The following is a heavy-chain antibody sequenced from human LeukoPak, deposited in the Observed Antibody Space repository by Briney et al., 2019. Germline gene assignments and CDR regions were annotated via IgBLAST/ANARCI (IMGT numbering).Heavy chain of an antibody. Sequence: GGSLRFYCAASGFTFSSYSMNWVRQAPGKGLEWVSYISGSGSTIYYADSVKGRFTISRDNAKNSLHPQMNSLRAEDTAVYYCAKDLYDSSGYYLTYYFDYWGQGTLVTVSS. CDR3: AKDLYDSSGYYLTYYFDY. J-gene: IGHJ4*02. CDR2: ISGSGSTI. V-gene: IGHV3-48*04. CDR1: GFTFSSYS. D-gene: IGHD3-22*01.